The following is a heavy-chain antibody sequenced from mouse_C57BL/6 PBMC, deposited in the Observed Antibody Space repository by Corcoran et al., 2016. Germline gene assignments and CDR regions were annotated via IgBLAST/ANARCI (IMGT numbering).Heavy chain of an antibody. CDR3: ARITTVADY. CDR1: GYTFTSYG. CDR2: IYPRSGNT. D-gene: IGHD1-1*01. V-gene: IGHV1-81*01. J-gene: IGHJ2*01. Sequence: QVQLQQSGAELARPGASVKLSCKASGYTFTSYGISWVKQRTGQGLEWIGEIYPRSGNTYYNEKFKGKATLTADKSSSTAYMELRSLTSEDSAVYFGARITTVADYWGQGPTLTVSS.